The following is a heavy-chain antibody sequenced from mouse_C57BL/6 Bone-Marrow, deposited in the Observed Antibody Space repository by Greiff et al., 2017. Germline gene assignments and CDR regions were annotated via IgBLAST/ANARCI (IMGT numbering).Heavy chain of an antibody. Sequence: QVQLQQPGTELVKPGASVKLSCKASGYTFTSYWMHWVKQRPGQGLEWIGNISPSNGGTNYTEKFKSKATLTVDKASSTAYMQLSSLTSEDSAVYYGARVAGLRYAMDYWGQGTSVTVSS. CDR2: ISPSNGGT. CDR3: ARVAGLRYAMDY. V-gene: IGHV1-53*01. D-gene: IGHD2-2*01. CDR1: GYTFTSYW. J-gene: IGHJ4*01.